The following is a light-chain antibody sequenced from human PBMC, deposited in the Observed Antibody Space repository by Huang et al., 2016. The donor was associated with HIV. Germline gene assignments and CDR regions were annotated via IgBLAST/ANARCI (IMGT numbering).Light chain of an antibody. CDR1: QSVASW. J-gene: IGKJ2*01. CDR3: QRYNTFPMYT. CDR2: LAS. Sequence: DIQMTQSPPTLSASVGDRVNINCRASQSVASWVAWYQQKPGKAPKLLIYLASLLGSGAPSRCSGSGSETECTLTITDLQTDEAETCYCQRYNTFPMYTFAQGTKLEIK. V-gene: IGKV1-5*03.